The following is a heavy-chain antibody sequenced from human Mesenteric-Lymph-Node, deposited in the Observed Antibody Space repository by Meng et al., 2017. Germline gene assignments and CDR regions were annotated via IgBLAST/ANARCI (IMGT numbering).Heavy chain of an antibody. CDR1: GGSFRGYY. CDR3: ARTIGGADIVVVPAAYYFDY. V-gene: IGHV4-34*01. Sequence: QVQLQQWGAGLLKPSETLSLTCAVDGGSFRGYYWSWIRQPPGKGLEWIGEINHSGSTNYNPSLKSRVTISVDTSKNQFSLKLSSVTAADTAVYYCARTIGGADIVVVPAAYYFDYWGQGTLVTVSS. CDR2: INHSGST. J-gene: IGHJ4*02. D-gene: IGHD2-2*01.